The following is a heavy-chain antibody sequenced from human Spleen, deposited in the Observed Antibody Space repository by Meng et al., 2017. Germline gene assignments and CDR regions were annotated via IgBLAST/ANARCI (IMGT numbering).Heavy chain of an antibody. Sequence: GESLKISCAASGFTFSSYAMSWVRQAPGKGLEWVSAISGSGGSTYYADSVKGRFTISRDNSKDTFYLQMNSLRAEDTAEYYCANDAGCIPGTMFGYWGQGTLVTVPQ. CDR3: ANDAGCIPGTMFGY. D-gene: IGHD2-21*01. CDR1: GFTFSSYA. V-gene: IGHV3-23*01. CDR2: ISGSGGST. J-gene: IGHJ4*02.